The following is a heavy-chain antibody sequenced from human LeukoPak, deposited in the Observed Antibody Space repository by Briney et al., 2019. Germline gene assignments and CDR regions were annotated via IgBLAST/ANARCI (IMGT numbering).Heavy chain of an antibody. CDR2: ISGSGTNI. D-gene: IGHD2-2*01. CDR3: ARGFDCSSAGCSCMDV. J-gene: IGHJ6*02. V-gene: IGHV3-11*01. Sequence: GGSLRLSCVASGFPFSDYYMSWIRQAPGKGLDCVSYISGSGTNIYYAASVKGRFTISRDNAKNSLHLQMNSLRAEDTAVYYCARGFDCSSAGCSCMDVWGQGTTVIVSS. CDR1: GFPFSDYY.